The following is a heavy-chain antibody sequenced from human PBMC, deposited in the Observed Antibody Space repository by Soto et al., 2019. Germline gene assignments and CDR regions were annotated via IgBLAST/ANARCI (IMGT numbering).Heavy chain of an antibody. V-gene: IGHV1-69*02. CDR1: GGTFSSYT. D-gene: IGHD6-19*01. CDR3: ATDLGYRSGWTSDY. J-gene: IGHJ4*02. Sequence: GASVKVSCKASGGTFSSYTISWVRQAPGQGLEWMGRIIPILGIANYAQKFQGRVTITADKSTSTAYMELSSLRSEDTAVYYCATDLGYRSGWTSDYWGQGTLVTVSS. CDR2: IIPILGIA.